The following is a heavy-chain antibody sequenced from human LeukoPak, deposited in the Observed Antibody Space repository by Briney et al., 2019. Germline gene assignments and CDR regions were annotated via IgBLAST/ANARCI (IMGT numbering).Heavy chain of an antibody. CDR1: GFTVSSNY. V-gene: IGHV3-53*01. CDR3: ARDVYTGRYYLDS. D-gene: IGHD1-26*01. Sequence: GGSLRLSCAASGFTVSSNYMSWVRQAPGEGLEWVAVTYSIGSTYYADSVKGRFTISRDNSKNTLDLQMNSLRAEDTAAYYCARDVYTGRYYLDSWGQGTLVTVSS. J-gene: IGHJ4*02. CDR2: TYSIGST.